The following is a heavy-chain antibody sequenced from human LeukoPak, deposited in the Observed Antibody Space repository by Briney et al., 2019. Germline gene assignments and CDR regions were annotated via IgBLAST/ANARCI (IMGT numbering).Heavy chain of an antibody. V-gene: IGHV3-7*01. CDR2: IKQDGSEK. CDR3: ARGRGASTIWSGYYSDY. J-gene: IGHJ4*02. D-gene: IGHD3-3*01. CDR1: GFTFSSYW. Sequence: GGSLRLSCAASGFTFSSYWMSWVRQAPGKGLEWVANIKQDGSEKYYVDSVKGRFTISRDNAKNSLYLQMNSLRAEDTAVYYCARGRGASTIWSGYYSDYWGQGTLVTVSS.